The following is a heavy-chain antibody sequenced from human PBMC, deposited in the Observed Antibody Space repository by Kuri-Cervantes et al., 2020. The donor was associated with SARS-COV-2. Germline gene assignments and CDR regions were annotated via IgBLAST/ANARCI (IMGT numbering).Heavy chain of an antibody. Sequence: SETLSLTCTVSGGSISSSSYYWGWIRQLLGKGLEWIGSFYYSGITYYNPSLKSRVTISVDTSKNQFSLKLSSVTAADTAVYYCARAFPRSYVGYWGQGTLVTVSS. CDR1: GGSISSSSYY. CDR3: ARAFPRSYVGY. V-gene: IGHV4-39*01. CDR2: FYYSGIT. D-gene: IGHD5-18*01. J-gene: IGHJ4*02.